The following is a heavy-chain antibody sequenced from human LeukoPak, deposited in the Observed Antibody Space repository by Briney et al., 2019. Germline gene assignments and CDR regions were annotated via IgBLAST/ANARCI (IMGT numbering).Heavy chain of an antibody. J-gene: IGHJ5*02. CDR1: GGSIRSSSYY. Sequence: PSEPLSLTCTVSGGSIRSSSYYWGWLRQPPGKGLEWIGSIYYSGSTYYNPSLKSRVTISVDTSKNQFSLKLSSVTAADTAVYYCARSKIAAAGHAYNWFDPGGQGTLVTVSS. CDR3: ARSKIAAAGHAYNWFDP. CDR2: IYYSGST. V-gene: IGHV4-39*01. D-gene: IGHD6-13*01.